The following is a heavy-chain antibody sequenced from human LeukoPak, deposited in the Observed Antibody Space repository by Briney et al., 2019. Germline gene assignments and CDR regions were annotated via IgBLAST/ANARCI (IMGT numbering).Heavy chain of an antibody. CDR2: MNPNSGNT. V-gene: IGHV1-8*01. J-gene: IGHJ6*03. CDR1: GYTFTSYD. CDR3: ARKGPANYYYYYMDV. Sequence: ASVKVSCTASGYTFTSYDINWVRQAPGQGLEWMGWMNPNSGNTGYAQKFQGRVTMTRNTSISTAYMELSSLRSEDTAVYFCARKGPANYYYYYMDVWGKGTTVTVSS. D-gene: IGHD2-2*01.